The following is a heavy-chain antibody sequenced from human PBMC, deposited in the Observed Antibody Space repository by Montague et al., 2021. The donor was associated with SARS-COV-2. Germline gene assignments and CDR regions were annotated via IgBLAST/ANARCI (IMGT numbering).Heavy chain of an antibody. J-gene: IGHJ4*02. Sequence: SETLSLTCTVSGGSISSSSYYWGWIRRPPGKGLEWIGSIFYSGSTXYNPSLKSRVTISVDTSKNQFSLKLSSVTAADTAVYYCASMVRAQVYYFDYWGQGTLVTVSS. V-gene: IGHV4-39*01. CDR2: IFYSGST. CDR3: ASMVRAQVYYFDY. D-gene: IGHD3-10*01. CDR1: GGSISSSSYY.